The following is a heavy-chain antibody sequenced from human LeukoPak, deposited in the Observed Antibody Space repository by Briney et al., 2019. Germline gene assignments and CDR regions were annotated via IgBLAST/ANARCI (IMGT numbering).Heavy chain of an antibody. CDR2: IDHSGRT. CDR1: GGSSSSSNW. V-gene: IGHV4-4*02. CDR3: AREMPAAFSIYYYYYGMDV. Sequence: SGTLSLTCAVSGGSSSSSNWWNWVRQPPGKGLEWIGEIDHSGRTNYNPSLKSRVTISVDKSKNQISLKLSSVTAADTAVYYCAREMPAAFSIYYYYYGMDVWGQGTTVTVSS. J-gene: IGHJ6*02. D-gene: IGHD2-2*01.